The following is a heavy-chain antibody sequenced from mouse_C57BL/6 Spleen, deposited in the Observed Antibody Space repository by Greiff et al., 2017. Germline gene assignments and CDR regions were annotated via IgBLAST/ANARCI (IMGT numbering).Heavy chain of an antibody. V-gene: IGHV1-52*01. CDR2: IDPSDSET. CDR3: ARGPLTTVVAGDY. J-gene: IGHJ2*01. Sequence: QVHVKQPGAELVRPGSSVKLSCKASGYTFTSYWMHWVKQRPIQGLEWIGNIDPSDSETHYNQKFKDKATLTVDKSSSTAYMQLSSLTSEDSAVYYCARGPLTTVVAGDYWGQGTTLTVSS. CDR1: GYTFTSYW. D-gene: IGHD1-1*01.